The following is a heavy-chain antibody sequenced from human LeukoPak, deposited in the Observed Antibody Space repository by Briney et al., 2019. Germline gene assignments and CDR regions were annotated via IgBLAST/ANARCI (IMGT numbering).Heavy chain of an antibody. Sequence: SETLSLTCTVSGGSISSSSYYWGWIRQPPGKGLEWIGSIYYSGSTYYNPSLKSRVTISVDTSKNQFSLKLSSVTAADTAVYYCARSVRTIVAAWHDAFDIWGQGTMVTVSS. CDR2: IYYSGST. CDR1: GGSISSSSYY. D-gene: IGHD6-13*01. J-gene: IGHJ3*02. V-gene: IGHV4-39*01. CDR3: ARSVRTIVAAWHDAFDI.